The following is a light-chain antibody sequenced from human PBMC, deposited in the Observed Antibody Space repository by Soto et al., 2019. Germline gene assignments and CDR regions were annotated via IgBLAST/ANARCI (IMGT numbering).Light chain of an antibody. J-gene: IGLJ3*02. CDR2: DVS. CDR1: SSDVGRYNF. Sequence: QSALTQPASVSGSPGQSITISCTGTSSDVGRYNFVSWYQQHPGKAPKLMIYDVSNRPSGVSDRFAGSKSGNTASLTISGLQADDEAEYYFSSYTSSSTRVFGGGTKLTVL. V-gene: IGLV2-14*01. CDR3: SSYTSSSTRV.